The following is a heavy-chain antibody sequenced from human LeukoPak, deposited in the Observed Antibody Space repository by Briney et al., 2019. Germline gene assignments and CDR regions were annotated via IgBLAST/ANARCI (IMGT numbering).Heavy chain of an antibody. Sequence: PSETLSLTCTVSGGSISSYYWSWIRPPAGKGLDWIGRIYTSGSTNYNPSLKSRVTMSVDTSKNQFSLKLSSVTAADTAVYYCAGRRITGTTYYFDYWGQGTLVTVSS. D-gene: IGHD1-20*01. V-gene: IGHV4-4*07. CDR2: IYTSGST. CDR3: AGRRITGTTYYFDY. CDR1: GGSISSYY. J-gene: IGHJ4*02.